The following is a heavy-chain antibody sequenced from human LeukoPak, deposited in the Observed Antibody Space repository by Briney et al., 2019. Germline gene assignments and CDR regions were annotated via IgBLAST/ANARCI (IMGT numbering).Heavy chain of an antibody. V-gene: IGHV3-23*01. D-gene: IGHD1-26*01. CDR1: GFTFSNNA. CDR3: ARYSGSYYYPPAWDL. CDR2: TSTSGGSA. J-gene: IGHJ4*02. Sequence: GGSLRLSCAASGFTFSNNAMSWVRQAPGKGLEWVSATSTSGGSAYYADSVKGRFTISRDNSKNTLYLQMDSLRADDTAVYYCARYSGSYYYPPAWDLWGQGTLVIVSS.